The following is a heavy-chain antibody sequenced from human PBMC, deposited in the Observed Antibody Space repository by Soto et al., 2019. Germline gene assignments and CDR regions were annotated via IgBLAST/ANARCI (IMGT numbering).Heavy chain of an antibody. V-gene: IGHV4-31*03. CDR2: IYYSGST. D-gene: IGHD2-8*01. Sequence: SETLSLTCTVSGGSISSGGYYWSWIRQHPGKGLEWIGYIYYSGSTYYNPSLKSRVTISVDTSKNQFSLKLSSVTAADTAVYYCARVHCTNGVCYLGYWGQGTLVTVSS. CDR3: ARVHCTNGVCYLGY. J-gene: IGHJ4*02. CDR1: GGSISSGGYY.